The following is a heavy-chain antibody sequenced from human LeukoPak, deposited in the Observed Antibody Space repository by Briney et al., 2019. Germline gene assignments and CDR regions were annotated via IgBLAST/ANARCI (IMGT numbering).Heavy chain of an antibody. CDR3: ARDRAVAGLFDY. D-gene: IGHD6-19*01. V-gene: IGHV3-7*01. J-gene: IGHJ4*02. Sequence: VGSLRLSCAASGLTSSIYFLTWVRQAPGKGLEWVANINQDGTEKQSVDSVKGRFTISRDNAKNSLYLHMNSLRAEDTAVYYCARDRAVAGLFDYWGQGTLVTVSS. CDR2: INQDGTEK. CDR1: GLTSSIYF.